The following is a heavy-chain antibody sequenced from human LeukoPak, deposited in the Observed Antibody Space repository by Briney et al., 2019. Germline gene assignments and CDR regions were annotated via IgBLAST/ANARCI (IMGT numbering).Heavy chain of an antibody. Sequence: SETLSLTCTVSGGSISSYYWSWIRQPPRKGLEWIGYIHYTGSTNYNPSLKSRVTISVDTSKNQFSLKLSSVTAADTAVYYCAREARDGYNPDYWGQGTLVTVSS. J-gene: IGHJ4*02. V-gene: IGHV4-59*12. D-gene: IGHD5-24*01. CDR2: IHYTGST. CDR1: GGSISSYY. CDR3: AREARDGYNPDY.